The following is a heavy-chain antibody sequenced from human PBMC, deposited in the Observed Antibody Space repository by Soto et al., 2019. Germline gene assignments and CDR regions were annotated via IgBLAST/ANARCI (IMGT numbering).Heavy chain of an antibody. Sequence: QVQLVQSGAEVKKPGASVKVSCKASGYTFTSYAMHWVRQAPGQRLEWMGWINAGNGNTKYSQKFQGRVTITRDTSASTAYMELSSLRSEDTAVYYCARRIAVAGHFDYWGQGTLVTVSS. D-gene: IGHD6-19*01. V-gene: IGHV1-3*01. CDR3: ARRIAVAGHFDY. CDR1: GYTFTSYA. J-gene: IGHJ4*02. CDR2: INAGNGNT.